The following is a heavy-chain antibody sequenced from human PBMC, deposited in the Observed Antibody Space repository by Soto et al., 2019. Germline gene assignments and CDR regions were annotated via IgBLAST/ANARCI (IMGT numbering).Heavy chain of an antibody. CDR2: IDPSDSYT. CDR1: GYSFTSYW. Sequence: PGESLKISCNGSGYSFTSYWISWVRQMPGKGLEWMGRIDPSDSYTNYSPSFQGHVTISADKSISTAYLQWSSLKASDTAMYYCAAVNPYSRSWYRDYGMDVWGQGTKVTVYS. J-gene: IGHJ6*02. D-gene: IGHD6-13*01. CDR3: AAVNPYSRSWYRDYGMDV. V-gene: IGHV5-10-1*01.